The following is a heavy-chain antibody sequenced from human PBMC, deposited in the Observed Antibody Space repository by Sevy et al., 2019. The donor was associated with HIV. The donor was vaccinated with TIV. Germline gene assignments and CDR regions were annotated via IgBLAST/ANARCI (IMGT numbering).Heavy chain of an antibody. CDR2: IWYDGSNK. Sequence: GGSLRLSCAASGFTFSSYGMHWVRQAPGKGLEWVAVIWYDGSNKYYADSVKGRFTISRDNSKNTLYLQMNSLRAEDTAVYYCERGSELYGQNYYYYYGMDVWGQGTTVTVSS. D-gene: IGHD2-8*01. V-gene: IGHV3-33*01. J-gene: IGHJ6*02. CDR1: GFTFSSYG. CDR3: ERGSELYGQNYYYYYGMDV.